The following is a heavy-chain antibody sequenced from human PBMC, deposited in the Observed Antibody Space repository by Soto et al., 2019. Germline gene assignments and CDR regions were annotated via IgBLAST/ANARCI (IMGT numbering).Heavy chain of an antibody. V-gene: IGHV4-59*01. J-gene: IGHJ4*02. CDR1: GGSISGFD. D-gene: IGHD3-16*01. CDR2: IHSSGKT. Sequence: SETLSLTCIVSGGSISGFDWSWTRQPPGRGLERIGDIHSSGKTNYNPSLWSRVTISVDTSKNQFSLKLRSVTAADTAVYYCARGAWSNDYWGQGILVTVS. CDR3: ARGAWSNDY.